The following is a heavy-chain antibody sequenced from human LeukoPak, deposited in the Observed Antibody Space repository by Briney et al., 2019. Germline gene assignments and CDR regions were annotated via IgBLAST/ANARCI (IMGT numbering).Heavy chain of an antibody. CDR1: GFTFSSYA. D-gene: IGHD3-3*01. J-gene: IGHJ4*02. CDR3: VSGFLQWLY. V-gene: IGHV3-30*04. Sequence: GRSLRLSCAASGFTFSSYAMHWVRQAPGKGLEWVAVISYDGSNKYYADSVKGRFTISRDNSKNTLYLQMNSLRAEDTAVYYCVSGFLQWLYWGQGTLVTVSS. CDR2: ISYDGSNK.